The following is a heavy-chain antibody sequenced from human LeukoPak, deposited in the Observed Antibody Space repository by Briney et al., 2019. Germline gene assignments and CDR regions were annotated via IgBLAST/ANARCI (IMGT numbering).Heavy chain of an antibody. J-gene: IGHJ4*02. D-gene: IGHD1-26*01. Sequence: GGSLRLSCAASGFTFRDYGMHWVRQAPGKGLEWLALISFGGDTKFYSDSVKGRFTISRDNSKNSLNLQMTSLRPEDTATYFCVRGGKVGALDYWGQGTLVTVSS. CDR1: GFTFRDYG. CDR3: VRGGKVGALDY. CDR2: ISFGGDTK. V-gene: IGHV3-30*04.